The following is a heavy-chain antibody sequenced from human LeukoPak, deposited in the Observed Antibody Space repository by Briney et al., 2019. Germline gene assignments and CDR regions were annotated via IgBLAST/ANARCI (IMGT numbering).Heavy chain of an antibody. V-gene: IGHV1-2*02. Sequence: GASVKVSCKASGYTFTGYYMHWVRQAPGQGLEWMGWINPNSGGTKYAQTFKGRVTMTRDTSISTAYVELSSLRSDDTAVYYCARHSPTLYCTADRCPSVLDYWGHGTLVTVSS. J-gene: IGHJ4*01. CDR2: INPNSGGT. CDR1: GYTFTGYY. CDR3: ARHSPTLYCTADRCPSVLDY. D-gene: IGHD2-8*02.